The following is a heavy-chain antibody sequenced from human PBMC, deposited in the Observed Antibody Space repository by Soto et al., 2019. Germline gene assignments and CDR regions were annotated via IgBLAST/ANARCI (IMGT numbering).Heavy chain of an antibody. CDR2: IYPGDSDT. CDR1: GYSFTNYW. J-gene: IGHJ1*01. D-gene: IGHD2-15*01. Sequence: GESLPISCKGSGYSFTNYWIGWVRQMPGKGLEWMGIIYPGDSDTRYSPSFQGQVTMSADKSISTAYLQWSSLKASDTAMYYCEGPTSGYVQHWAQGTLVTVSA. CDR3: EGPTSGYVQH. V-gene: IGHV5-51*01.